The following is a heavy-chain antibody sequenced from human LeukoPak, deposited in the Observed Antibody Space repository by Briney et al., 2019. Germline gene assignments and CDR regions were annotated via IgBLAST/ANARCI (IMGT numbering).Heavy chain of an antibody. Sequence: PGGSLRLSCAASGFTLSNYYMSWVRQAPGKGLEWVANIKSDGSEKYYVDSVKGRFTISRGNAKKSLYLQMNNLRAEDTAVYYCARDQGYCTSTSCYWSSFYGMDLWGQGTTVIVSS. V-gene: IGHV3-7*03. D-gene: IGHD2-2*01. CDR2: IKSDGSEK. CDR1: GFTLSNYY. CDR3: ARDQGYCTSTSCYWSSFYGMDL. J-gene: IGHJ6*02.